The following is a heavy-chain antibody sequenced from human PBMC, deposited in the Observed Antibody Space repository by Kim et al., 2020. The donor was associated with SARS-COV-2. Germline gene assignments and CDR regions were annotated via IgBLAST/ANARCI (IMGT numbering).Heavy chain of an antibody. CDR3: ARARSSGSYFKPPDAFDI. CDR1: GYSINSFY. J-gene: IGHJ3*02. CDR2: IYYSGST. V-gene: IGHV4-59*01. Sequence: SETLSLTCTVSGYSINSFYWSWTLQSPGKGLEWIGYIYYSGSTNYNPSLKSRVTISVDTSKNQFSLQLRSVTAADTAVYYCARARSSGSYFKPPDAFDIWGQGTMVTVSS. D-gene: IGHD3-10*01.